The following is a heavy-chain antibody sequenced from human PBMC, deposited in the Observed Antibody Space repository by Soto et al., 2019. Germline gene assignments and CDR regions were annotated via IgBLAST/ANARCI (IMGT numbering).Heavy chain of an antibody. CDR1: QYTFSNYD. D-gene: IGHD2-2*01. V-gene: IGHV1-8*02. Sequence: ASVKVSCKASQYTFSNYDISWVRQATGQGLEWMGWMNPNSGNTGYALKFQGRVTMTRDASISTAYMELSSLGSDDTAVYYCVRMASSGTLNWFDPWGQGTLVTVSS. CDR3: VRMASSGTLNWFDP. J-gene: IGHJ5*02. CDR2: MNPNSGNT.